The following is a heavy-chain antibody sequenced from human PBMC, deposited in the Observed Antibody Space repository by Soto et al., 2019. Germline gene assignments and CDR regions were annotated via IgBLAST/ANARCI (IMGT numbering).Heavy chain of an antibody. Sequence: QVQLVQSGAEVKKPGASVKVSCKASGYTFTSYAMHWVRQAPGQRLEWMGWINAGNGNTKYSQKFQGRVTITRDTSAITAYMELSSLRAEDTAVYYCARGHRYCSGGSCYSGWFDPWGQGTLVTVSS. CDR3: ARGHRYCSGGSCYSGWFDP. V-gene: IGHV1-3*01. CDR2: INAGNGNT. D-gene: IGHD2-15*01. CDR1: GYTFTSYA. J-gene: IGHJ5*02.